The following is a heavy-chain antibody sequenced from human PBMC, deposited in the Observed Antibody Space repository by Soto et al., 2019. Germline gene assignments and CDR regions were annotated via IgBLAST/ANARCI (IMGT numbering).Heavy chain of an antibody. V-gene: IGHV4-59*08. D-gene: IGHD4-17*01. CDR3: ARREGRGDYSWNWFDP. J-gene: IGHJ5*02. Sequence: SETLSLTCTVSGGSISSYYWSWIRQPPGKGLEWIGYIYYSGSTNYNPPLKSRVTISVDTSKNQFSLKLSSVTAADTAVYYCARREGRGDYSWNWFDPWGQGTLVTVSS. CDR1: GGSISSYY. CDR2: IYYSGST.